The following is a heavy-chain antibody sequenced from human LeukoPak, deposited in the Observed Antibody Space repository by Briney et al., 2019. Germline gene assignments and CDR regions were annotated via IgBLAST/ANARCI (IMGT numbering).Heavy chain of an antibody. CDR1: GYTFTNYY. CDR2: INPSGGIP. Sequence: ASVNVSCKASGYTFTNYYIHWVRQAPGQGLEWMGIINPSGGIPSYAPNFQGRVTMSRDTSTNTVYMELSSLTSEDTAVYYCARSGSVGATHDYWGQGTLVTVSS. J-gene: IGHJ4*02. V-gene: IGHV1-46*01. CDR3: ARSGSVGATHDY. D-gene: IGHD1-26*01.